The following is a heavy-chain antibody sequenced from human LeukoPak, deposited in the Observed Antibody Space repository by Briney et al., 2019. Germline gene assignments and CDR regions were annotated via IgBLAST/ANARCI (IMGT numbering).Heavy chain of an antibody. CDR1: GFTFSSYS. CDR3: ARDPGGSPHDAFDI. Sequence: GGSLRLSCAASGFTFSSYSMNWVRQAPGKGLEWVSSISSSSSYIYYADSVKCRFTISRDNAKNSLYLQMNSLRAEDTAVYYCARDPGGSPHDAFDIWGQGTMVTVSS. D-gene: IGHD1-26*01. J-gene: IGHJ3*02. CDR2: ISSSSSYI. V-gene: IGHV3-21*01.